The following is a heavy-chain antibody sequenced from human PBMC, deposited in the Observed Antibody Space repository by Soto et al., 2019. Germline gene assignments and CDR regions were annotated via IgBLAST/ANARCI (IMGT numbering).Heavy chain of an antibody. V-gene: IGHV3-48*03. Sequence: GSLRVSFAASGFSFSDYEMNWVRQAPGKGLEGIENISFSGSTIHYADSVKVRFSISMDNSKNFLYLQMSGLRADDSAVYYCTRGAGCLYGVYXWGLGTKVTVS. CDR1: GFSFSDYE. CDR3: TRGAGCLYGVYX. J-gene: IGHJ6*02. CDR2: ISFSGSTI.